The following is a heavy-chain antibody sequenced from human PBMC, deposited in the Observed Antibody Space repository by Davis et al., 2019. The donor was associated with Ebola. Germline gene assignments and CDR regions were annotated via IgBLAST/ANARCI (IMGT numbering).Heavy chain of an antibody. Sequence: MPSETLSLTCAVSGGSISSSNWWSWVRQPPGKGLEWIGYIYYSGSTYYNPSLKSRVTISVDTSKNQFSLKLSSVTAADTAVYYCASTLLLGYYYGMDVWGQGTTVTVSS. J-gene: IGHJ6*02. CDR3: ASTLLLGYYYGMDV. CDR1: GGSISSSNW. CDR2: IYYSGST. V-gene: IGHV4-4*02. D-gene: IGHD3-16*01.